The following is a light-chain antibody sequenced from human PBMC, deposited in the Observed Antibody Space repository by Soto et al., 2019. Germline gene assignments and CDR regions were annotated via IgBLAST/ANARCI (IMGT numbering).Light chain of an antibody. CDR3: QQYGSSPPIT. CDR1: QSVSSSY. CDR2: GAS. J-gene: IGKJ5*01. V-gene: IGKV3-20*01. Sequence: EIVLTKSPGTLYLSPGERATLSCRASQSVSSSYLAWYQQKPGQAPRLLIYGASSKATGIPDRFSGSGSGKDFTLTISRLEPEDFAVYYCQQYGSSPPITFGQGTRLEIK.